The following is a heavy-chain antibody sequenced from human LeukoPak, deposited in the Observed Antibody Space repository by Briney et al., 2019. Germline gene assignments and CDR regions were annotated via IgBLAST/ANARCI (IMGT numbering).Heavy chain of an antibody. CDR2: ITANSDRT. Sequence: GGSLRLSCAASGFTFSSYAMSWVRQAPGKGLEWVSGITANSDRTWYADSVEGRFTISRDNSKNTLYLQTSSLRAEDTALYYCAKDYDGVNPFNFWGQGTLVTVSS. J-gene: IGHJ4*02. CDR3: AKDYDGVNPFNF. V-gene: IGHV3-23*01. CDR1: GFTFSSYA. D-gene: IGHD4-23*01.